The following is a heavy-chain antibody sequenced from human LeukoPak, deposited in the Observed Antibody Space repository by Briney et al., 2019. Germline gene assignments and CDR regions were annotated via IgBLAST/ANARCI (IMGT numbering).Heavy chain of an antibody. Sequence: GGSLRLSCAASGFTFSSYAMTWVRQAPAKGLEWVSVIGRSGDTIHYAGSVKGRFTISRDNSKNTVYLPMTSLRAEDTAVYYCEKYTQTGDPSHYWGQGTLVAVSS. CDR1: GFTFSSYA. CDR3: EKYTQTGDPSHY. CDR2: IGRSGDTI. D-gene: IGHD7-27*01. J-gene: IGHJ4*02. V-gene: IGHV3-23*01.